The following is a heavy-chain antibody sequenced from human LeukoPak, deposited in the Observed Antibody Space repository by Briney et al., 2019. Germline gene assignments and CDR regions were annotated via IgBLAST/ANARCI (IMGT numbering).Heavy chain of an antibody. CDR3: AHRLLKYRVTTPGAPWFDP. V-gene: IGHV2-5*02. J-gene: IGHJ5*02. CDR1: GFSLSASGEG. D-gene: IGHD1/OR15-1a*01. CDR2: IYWDDDK. Sequence: SGPTLVKPTQTLTLTCTFSGFSLSASGEGVGWIRQPPGKALEWLALIYWDDDKRYSPSLKTRLSIIKDTSKNQVVLTMTSMEPVDSGTYYCAHRLLKYRVTTPGAPWFDPWGQGTQVTVSS.